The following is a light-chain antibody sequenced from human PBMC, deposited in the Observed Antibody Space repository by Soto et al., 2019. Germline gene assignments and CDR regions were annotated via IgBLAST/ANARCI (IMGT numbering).Light chain of an antibody. Sequence: EIVLTQSPGTLSFSPGERATLTCRASQSVSSSYLAWFQQKPGQAPRLLIYGASSRATGIPDRLSGSGSGTDFTLTISRLEPEDFAVYYCQQYGNAPFTFGPGTRWIS. J-gene: IGKJ3*01. CDR3: QQYGNAPFT. CDR1: QSVSSSY. CDR2: GAS. V-gene: IGKV3-20*01.